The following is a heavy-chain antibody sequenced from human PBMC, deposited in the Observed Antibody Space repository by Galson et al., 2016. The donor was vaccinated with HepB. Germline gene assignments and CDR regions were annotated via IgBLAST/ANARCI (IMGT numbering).Heavy chain of an antibody. CDR1: GYSFTGYY. Sequence: SVKVSCKASGYSFTGYYMHWVRQAPGQGLEWMGWINPSSGGENYAQKFQGRVTMSRDTSISTAYMELSGLRSDDTAVFYCARGRHVGSCGQGTLVTVSS. V-gene: IGHV1-2*02. CDR3: ARGRHVGS. CDR2: INPSSGGE. J-gene: IGHJ5*01.